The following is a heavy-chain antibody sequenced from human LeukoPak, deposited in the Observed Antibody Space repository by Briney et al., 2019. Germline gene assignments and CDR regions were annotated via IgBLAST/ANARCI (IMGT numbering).Heavy chain of an antibody. CDR3: ARDGDFYYFDY. V-gene: IGHV4-38-2*02. Sequence: SETLSPTCTVSGCSISSGNYRGWSRQPPGKGPEWIGSIYHSGITYYNPSLKSRVSISVETSKNQFSLRLSSVTAADTAEYYCARDGDFYYFDYWGQGTQVTVSS. J-gene: IGHJ4*02. CDR2: IYHSGIT. CDR1: GCSISSGNY.